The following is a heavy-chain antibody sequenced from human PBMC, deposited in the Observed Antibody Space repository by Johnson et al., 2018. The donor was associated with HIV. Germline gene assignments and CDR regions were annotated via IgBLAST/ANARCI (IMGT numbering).Heavy chain of an antibody. V-gene: IGHV3-23*04. CDR1: GFTFSDFY. CDR2: ISDSGGGT. CDR3: ARDQWMAGDAFDI. J-gene: IGHJ3*02. D-gene: IGHD5-24*01. Sequence: VQLVESGGDLVKPGGSLRLSCTASGFTFSDFYMSWIRQAPGKGLEWVSAISDSGGGTYSADSVKGRFTISRDNSKNTLYLQMNSLRAEDTAVYYCARDQWMAGDAFDIWGQGTVVTVSS.